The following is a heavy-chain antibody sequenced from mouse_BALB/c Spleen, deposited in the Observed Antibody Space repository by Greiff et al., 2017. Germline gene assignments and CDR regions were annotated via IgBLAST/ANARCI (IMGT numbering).Heavy chain of an antibody. CDR3: ARGRGEGFAY. CDR2: ISSGGST. J-gene: IGHJ3*01. CDR1: GFTFSSYA. V-gene: IGHV5-6-5*01. Sequence: DVKLVESGGGLVKPGGSLKLSCAASGFTFSSYAMSWVRQTPEKRLEWVASISSGGSTYYPDSVKGRFTISRDNARNILYLQMSSLRSEDTAMYYCARGRGEGFAYWGQGTLVTVSA.